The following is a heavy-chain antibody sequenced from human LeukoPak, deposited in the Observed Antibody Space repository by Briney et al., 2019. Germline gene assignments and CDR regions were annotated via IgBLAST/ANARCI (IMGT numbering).Heavy chain of an antibody. Sequence: AGGSLRLSCAASGFTFSNYAMSWVRQAPGKGLEWVSSMSGSGGSTYYADSVKGRFTISRDNSKNTLYLQMNNLRAEDTALYYCAKSQGQWLVPVDYWGQGTLVTVSS. CDR2: MSGSGGST. D-gene: IGHD6-19*01. V-gene: IGHV3-23*01. J-gene: IGHJ4*02. CDR1: GFTFSNYA. CDR3: AKSQGQWLVPVDY.